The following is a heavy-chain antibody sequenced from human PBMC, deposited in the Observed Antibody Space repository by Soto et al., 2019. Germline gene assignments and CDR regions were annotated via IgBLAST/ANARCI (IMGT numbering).Heavy chain of an antibody. J-gene: IGHJ4*02. V-gene: IGHV4-4*07. CDR3: AREGSYSAYNFAHGIQLWSLDF. CDR2: IFSSGST. D-gene: IGHD5-12*01. CDR1: GGTINTFY. Sequence: KTSGTLSLTCTVSGGTINTFYLSWVRQPAGKGLEWIGRIFSSGSTSFNPSLESRVAMSVDTSKNHFSLNLSSVTAADMAVYYCAREGSYSAYNFAHGIQLWSLDFWGQGALVTVSS.